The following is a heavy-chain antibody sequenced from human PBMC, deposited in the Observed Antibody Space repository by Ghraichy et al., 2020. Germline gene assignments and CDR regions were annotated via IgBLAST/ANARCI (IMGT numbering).Heavy chain of an antibody. J-gene: IGHJ4*02. CDR3: AKDKGPPVAGYYFDY. D-gene: IGHD6-19*01. V-gene: IGHV3-43*01. CDR2: ISWDGGST. CDR1: GFTFDDYT. Sequence: GGSLRLSCAASGFTFDDYTMHWVRQAPGKGLEWVSLISWDGGSTYYADSVKVRFTISRDNSKNSLYLQMNSLRTEDTALYYCAKDKGPPVAGYYFDYWGQGTLVTVSS.